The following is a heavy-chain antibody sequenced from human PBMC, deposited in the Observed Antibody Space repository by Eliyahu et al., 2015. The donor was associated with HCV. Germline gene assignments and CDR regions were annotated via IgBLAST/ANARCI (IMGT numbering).Heavy chain of an antibody. V-gene: IGHV1-46*01. Sequence: QVQLVQSGAQVNRPGASVTVSCKASGYIFPSYYIHWVRLAPGQGLEWMGRIDPNNGKTTYAQKFQGSLTLTRDTSTTTVFMELGNLRSEDTALYYCVAGSPTSSRWFDPWGQGTLVSVSS. CDR3: VAGSPTSSRWFDP. J-gene: IGHJ5*02. D-gene: IGHD2-2*01. CDR1: GYIFPSYY. CDR2: IDPNNGKT.